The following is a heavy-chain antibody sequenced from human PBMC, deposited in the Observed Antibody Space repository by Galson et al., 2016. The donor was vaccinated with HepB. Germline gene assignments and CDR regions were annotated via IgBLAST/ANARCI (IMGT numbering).Heavy chain of an antibody. J-gene: IGHJ4*02. CDR1: GFTFGTYT. V-gene: IGHV3-43*01. CDR2: ITGDRANA. Sequence: SLRLSCAASGFTFGTYTMHWIRQAPGEGLQWVSLITGDRANAYYADSVKGRFTISRDNRKNSLYLQMNSLRTEDTALYYCAKGHGGYSGLDYWGQGTLVTVSS. D-gene: IGHD4-23*01. CDR3: AKGHGGYSGLDY.